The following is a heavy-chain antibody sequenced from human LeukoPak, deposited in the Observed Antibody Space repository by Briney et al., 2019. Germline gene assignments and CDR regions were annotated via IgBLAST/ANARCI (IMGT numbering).Heavy chain of an antibody. CDR2: IKQDGSEK. CDR3: ARDINSNYYYYGMDV. D-gene: IGHD1-14*01. V-gene: IGHV3-7*01. CDR1: GFTFSSYW. J-gene: IGHJ6*02. Sequence: PGGSLRLSCAASGFTFSSYWMSWVRQAPGEGLEWVANIKQDGSEKYYVDSVKGRFTISRDNAKNSLYLQMNSLRAEDTAVYYCARDINSNYYYYGMDVWGQGTTVTVSS.